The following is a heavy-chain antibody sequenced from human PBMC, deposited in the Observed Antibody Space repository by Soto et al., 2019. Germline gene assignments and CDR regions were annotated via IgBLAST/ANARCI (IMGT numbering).Heavy chain of an antibody. V-gene: IGHV3-48*02. Sequence: EVQLVESGGGLVQPGGSLRLSCAASGFTFSSYSMNWVRQAPGKELEWVSYISSSSSTIYYADSVKGRFTISRDNAKNSLYLQMNSLRDEDTAVYYCARGPIMIVDYVWGSSTPVPSDIWGQGTMVTVSS. D-gene: IGHD3-16*01. CDR1: GFTFSSYS. CDR3: ARGPIMIVDYVWGSSTPVPSDI. CDR2: ISSSSSTI. J-gene: IGHJ3*02.